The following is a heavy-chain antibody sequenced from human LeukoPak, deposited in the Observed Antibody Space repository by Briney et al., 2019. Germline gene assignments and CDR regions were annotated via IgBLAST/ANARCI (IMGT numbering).Heavy chain of an antibody. CDR2: IYTNENT. D-gene: IGHD6-19*01. CDR3: ARSSNSSGYYGGGIIDY. Sequence: SETLSLTCTVSGGSISIYYWTWIRQPAGKGLEWIGRIYTNENTFFNPSLKSRVTMSVDTSKNQFSLQLTSVTAADAAVYYCARSSNSSGYYGGGIIDYWGQGTLVTVSS. V-gene: IGHV4-4*07. CDR1: GGSISIYY. J-gene: IGHJ4*02.